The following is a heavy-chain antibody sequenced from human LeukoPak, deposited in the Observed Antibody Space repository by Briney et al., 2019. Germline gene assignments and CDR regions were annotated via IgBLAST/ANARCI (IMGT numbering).Heavy chain of an antibody. CDR2: IYHSGST. D-gene: IGHD6-19*01. Sequence: SETLSLTCTVSGGSISSSSYYWGWISQPPGKGLEWIGEIYHSGSTYYNPSLKSRVTISVDTSKNQFSLKLSSVTAADTAVYYCARRQPGIAVAGPFDYWGQGTLVTVSS. CDR1: GGSISSSSYY. J-gene: IGHJ4*02. CDR3: ARRQPGIAVAGPFDY. V-gene: IGHV4-39*07.